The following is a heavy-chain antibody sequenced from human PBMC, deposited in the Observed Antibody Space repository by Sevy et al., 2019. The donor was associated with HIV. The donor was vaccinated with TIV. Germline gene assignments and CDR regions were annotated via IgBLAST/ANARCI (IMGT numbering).Heavy chain of an antibody. CDR3: ARQPAGGEDYFDY. CDR1: GYSFANYW. D-gene: IGHD3-10*01. J-gene: IGHJ4*02. CDR2: IYPRDSDT. Sequence: GESLKISCKGSGYSFANYWIGWVRQMPGKGLEWMGFIYPRDSDTRYSPSFQGQVTISAVKSITTAYLQWSSLKASDTAMYYCARQPAGGEDYFDYWGQGTLVTVSS. V-gene: IGHV5-51*01.